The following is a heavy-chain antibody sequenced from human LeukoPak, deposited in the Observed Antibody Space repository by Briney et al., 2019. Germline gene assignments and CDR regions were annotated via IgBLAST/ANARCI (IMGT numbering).Heavy chain of an antibody. D-gene: IGHD4-17*01. CDR2: IYYSGST. CDR3: ARLAYGDKPHALGPNDY. J-gene: IGHJ4*02. CDR1: GGSISSSSYY. Sequence: SETLSLTCTVSGGSISSSSYYWGWIRQPPGKGLEWIGSIYYSGSTYYNPSLKSRVTISVDTSKNQFSLKLSSVTAADTAVYYCARLAYGDKPHALGPNDYWDQGTLVTVSS. V-gene: IGHV4-39*01.